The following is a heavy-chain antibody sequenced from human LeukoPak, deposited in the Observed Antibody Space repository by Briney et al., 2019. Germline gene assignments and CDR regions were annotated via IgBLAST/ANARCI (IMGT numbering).Heavy chain of an antibody. CDR1: GYTFTIHY. Sequence: ASVKVSCKASGYTFTIHYMHWVRQAPGQGLEWMGWINPNSGGTSYARRFQGRVTMTRDTSISTAYMELSRLTSDDTAVYYCARNPAYCTSTSCYNDYWGQGTLVTVSS. D-gene: IGHD2-2*02. CDR3: ARNPAYCTSTSCYNDY. CDR2: INPNSGGT. J-gene: IGHJ4*02. V-gene: IGHV1-2*02.